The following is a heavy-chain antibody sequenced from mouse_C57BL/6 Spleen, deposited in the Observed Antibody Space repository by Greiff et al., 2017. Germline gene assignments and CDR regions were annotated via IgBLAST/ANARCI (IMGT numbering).Heavy chain of an antibody. D-gene: IGHD2-4*01. V-gene: IGHV1-82*01. Sequence: QVQLQQSGPELVKPGASVKISCQASGYAFSSSWMNWVKQRPGKGLAWIGRMYPGDGDTNYNGKFKGKATLTADKSSSTAYMQLSSLTSEDSAVYFCARAPDYYYAMDYWGQGTSGTVSS. CDR2: MYPGDGDT. J-gene: IGHJ4*01. CDR3: ARAPDYYYAMDY. CDR1: GYAFSSSW.